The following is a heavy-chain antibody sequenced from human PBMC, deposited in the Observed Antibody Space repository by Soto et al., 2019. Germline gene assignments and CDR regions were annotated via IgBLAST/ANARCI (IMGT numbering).Heavy chain of an antibody. CDR2: ISGSGGST. CDR1: GFTFSSYA. V-gene: IGHV3-23*01. D-gene: IGHD5-12*01. CDR3: ATGRDGYNHSDY. J-gene: IGHJ4*02. Sequence: GGSLRLSCAASGFTFSSYAMSWVRQAPGKGLEWVSAISGSGGSTYYADSVKGRFTISRDNSKNTLYLQMNSLRAEDTAVYYCATGRDGYNHSDYWGQGTLVTVSS.